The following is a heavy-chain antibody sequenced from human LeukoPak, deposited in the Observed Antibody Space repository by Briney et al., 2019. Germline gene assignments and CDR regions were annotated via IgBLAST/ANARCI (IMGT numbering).Heavy chain of an antibody. D-gene: IGHD3-22*01. CDR2: IYCRGST. CDR1: GGSISSDY. J-gene: IGHJ4*02. V-gene: IGHV4-59*01. Sequence: PSETLSLTCTVSGGSISSDYWSWIRQPPGKGLEWIGYIYCRGSTNYNPSLKSRVTISVDTSKNQFSLKLSSVTAADTAVYYCARLSGYSSGHYHSDYWGQGTLVTVSS. CDR3: ARLSGYSSGHYHSDY.